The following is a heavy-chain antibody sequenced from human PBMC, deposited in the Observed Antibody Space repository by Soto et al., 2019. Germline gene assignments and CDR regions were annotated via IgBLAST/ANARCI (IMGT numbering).Heavy chain of an antibody. CDR2: ISSSSSYI. J-gene: IGHJ4*02. V-gene: IGHV3-21*01. CDR3: AREGSAGYSSSWPRYYFDY. D-gene: IGHD6-13*01. CDR1: GFTFSSYS. Sequence: SLRLSCAASGFTFSSYSMNWVRQAPGKGLEWVSSISSSSSYIYYADSVKGRFTISRDNAKNSLYLQMNSLRAEDTAVYYCAREGSAGYSSSWPRYYFDYWGQGTLVTVSS.